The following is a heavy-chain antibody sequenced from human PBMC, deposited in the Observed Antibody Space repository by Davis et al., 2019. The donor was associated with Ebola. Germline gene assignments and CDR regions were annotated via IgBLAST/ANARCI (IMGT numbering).Heavy chain of an antibody. Sequence: GGSLRLSCAASGFTFSGSAMHWVRQASGKGLEWVGRIRSKANSYATAYAASVKGRFTISRDDSKNTAYLQMNSLKTEDTAVYYCTCTIQMAPTDHWGQGTLVTVSS. D-gene: IGHD5-24*01. CDR1: GFTFSGSA. CDR3: TCTIQMAPTDH. CDR2: IRSKANSYAT. J-gene: IGHJ4*02. V-gene: IGHV3-73*01.